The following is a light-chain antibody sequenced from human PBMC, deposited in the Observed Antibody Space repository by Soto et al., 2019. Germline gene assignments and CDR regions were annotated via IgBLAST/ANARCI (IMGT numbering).Light chain of an antibody. CDR1: QGIGND. CDR2: TTS. CDR3: LQDYNYPLT. Sequence: AIQMTQSPSSLSASVGDRVTITCRASQGIGNDLGWYQQKPGKAPKLLIYTTSTLQSGVPSRFSGSGSGTDFTLTISSLQPEDFATYYCLQDYNYPLTFVGGTKVEIK. J-gene: IGKJ4*01. V-gene: IGKV1-6*01.